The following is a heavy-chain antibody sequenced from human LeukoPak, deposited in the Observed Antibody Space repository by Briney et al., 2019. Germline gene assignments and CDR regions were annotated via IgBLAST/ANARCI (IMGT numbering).Heavy chain of an antibody. V-gene: IGHV4-59*01. CDR1: GGSISSYY. D-gene: IGHD6-13*01. CDR3: ARAAAAAPDV. CDR2: IYYSGST. J-gene: IGHJ4*02. Sequence: SETLSLTCTVSGGSISSYYWSWTRQPPGKGLEWIGYIYYSGSTNYNPSLKSRVTISVDTSKNQFSLKLSSVTAADTAVYYCARAAAAAPDVWGQGTLVTVSS.